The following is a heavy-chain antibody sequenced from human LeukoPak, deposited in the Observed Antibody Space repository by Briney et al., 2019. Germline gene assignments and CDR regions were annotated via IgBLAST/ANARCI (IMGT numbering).Heavy chain of an antibody. V-gene: IGHV4-34*01. CDR3: AGSGTYYHFDY. CDR1: GGSFSGYY. D-gene: IGHD1-26*01. J-gene: IGHJ4*02. CDR2: ISYTGST. Sequence: PSETLSLTCAVYGGSFSGYYWSWIRQPPGRGLEWIGTISYTGSTYYNPSLKSRVTISVDTSKNQFSLNLNSVTAADTAVYYCAGSGTYYHFDYWGQGTLVTVSS.